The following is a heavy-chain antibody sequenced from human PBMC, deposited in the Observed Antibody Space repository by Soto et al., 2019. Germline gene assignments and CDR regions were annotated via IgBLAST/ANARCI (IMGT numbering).Heavy chain of an antibody. CDR1: GYTFTSYG. CDR2: ISAYNGNT. D-gene: IGHD2-15*01. V-gene: IGHV1-18*01. CDR3: ARGYSIVVVVAAMPRDDAFDI. J-gene: IGHJ3*02. Sequence: QVQLVQSGAEVKKPGASVKVSCKASGYTFTSYGISWVRQAPGQGLEWMGWISAYNGNTNYAQKLQGRVTMTTDTSTSTAYMELRSLRSDDTAVYYCARGYSIVVVVAAMPRDDAFDIWGQGTMVTVSS.